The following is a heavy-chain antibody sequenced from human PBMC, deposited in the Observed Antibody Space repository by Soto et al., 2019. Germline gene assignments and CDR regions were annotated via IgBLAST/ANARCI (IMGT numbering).Heavy chain of an antibody. V-gene: IGHV3-21*06. D-gene: IGHD4-17*01. Sequence: GVTRRLSCEASGFNFRNFNMILVRQALGKGLDWVSSVSGSSSYIYYADSVKGRFTVSRDNANNLVFLQMNGLRPEDTAMYYCARDLRGHYGPWGQGTMVTVSS. CDR2: VSGSSSYI. CDR1: GFNFRNFN. CDR3: ARDLRGHYGP. J-gene: IGHJ3*01.